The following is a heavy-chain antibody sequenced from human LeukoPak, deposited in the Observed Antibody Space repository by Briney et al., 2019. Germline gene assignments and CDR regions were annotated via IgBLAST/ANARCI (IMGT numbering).Heavy chain of an antibody. J-gene: IGHJ5*02. Sequence: SETLSLTCTVSGRSISTTNFYWGWIHQPPGKGLEWIGSISYSGATYYNPSLKSRLTVSADTPKEEVSLRLNSVTAADTAVYYCASLPRYDFWAWGQGNLVIVSS. CDR1: GRSISTTNFY. D-gene: IGHD3-3*01. V-gene: IGHV4-39*01. CDR2: ISYSGAT. CDR3: ASLPRYDFWA.